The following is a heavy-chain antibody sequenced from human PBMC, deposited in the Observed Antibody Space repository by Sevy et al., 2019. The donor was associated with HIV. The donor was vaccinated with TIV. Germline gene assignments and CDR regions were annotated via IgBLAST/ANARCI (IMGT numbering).Heavy chain of an antibody. V-gene: IGHV3-7*01. D-gene: IGHD6-25*01. CDR3: AREVGGFNLRPYYFDS. CDR1: GFTFNKYW. Sequence: GVSLRLSCAASGFTFNKYWMSWVRQTPEKGLEWVATIKQDESETYYVDSVKGRFVISRDNGKNSVSLQMNGLRVEDTALYYCAREVGGFNLRPYYFDSWGQGTLVTVSS. J-gene: IGHJ4*02. CDR2: IKQDESET.